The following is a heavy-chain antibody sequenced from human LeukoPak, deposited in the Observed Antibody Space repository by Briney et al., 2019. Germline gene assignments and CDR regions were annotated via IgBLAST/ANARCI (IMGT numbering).Heavy chain of an antibody. D-gene: IGHD3-3*01. CDR1: GFTFSSYE. CDR2: ISSSSSYI. J-gene: IGHJ4*02. CDR3: ARATGYYDFWSGYYTALCYFDY. Sequence: PGGSLRLSCAASGFTFSSYEMNWVRQAPGKGLEWVSSISSSSSYIYYADSVKGRFTISRDNAKNSLYLQMNSLRAEDTAVYYCARATGYYDFWSGYYTALCYFDYWGQGTLVTVSS. V-gene: IGHV3-21*01.